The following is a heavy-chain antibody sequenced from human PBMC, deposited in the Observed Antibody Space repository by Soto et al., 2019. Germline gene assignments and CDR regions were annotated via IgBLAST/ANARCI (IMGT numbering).Heavy chain of an antibody. CDR1: GFTFNTYV. J-gene: IGHJ4*02. Sequence: GGSLRLSCAASGFTFNTYVMHWVRQAPGKGLEWVALMWFDGSEKYYGDAVRGRFTISRDNSKNTLYLQMNSLRAEDTAVYYCARGARGFDYWGQGTLVTVSS. CDR3: ARGARGFDY. D-gene: IGHD3-16*01. V-gene: IGHV3-33*01. CDR2: MWFDGSEK.